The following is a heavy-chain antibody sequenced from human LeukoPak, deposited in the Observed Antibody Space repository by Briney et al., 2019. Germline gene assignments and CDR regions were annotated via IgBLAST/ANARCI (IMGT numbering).Heavy chain of an antibody. V-gene: IGHV1-24*01. CDR1: GYTLTELS. CDR3: ATAFYYYDSSGYSYFDY. J-gene: IGHJ4*02. D-gene: IGHD3-22*01. CDR2: FDPEDGET. Sequence: ASVKVSCKVSGYTLTELSMHWVRQAPGKGLEWMGGFDPEDGETIYAQKFQGRVTMTEDTSTDTAYMELSSLRSEDTAVYYCATAFYYYDSSGYSYFDYWGQGTLVTVSS.